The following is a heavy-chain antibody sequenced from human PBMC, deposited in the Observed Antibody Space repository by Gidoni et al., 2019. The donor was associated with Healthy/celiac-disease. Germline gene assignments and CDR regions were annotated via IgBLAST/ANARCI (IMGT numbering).Heavy chain of an antibody. V-gene: IGHV4-31*03. CDR2: IYYSGST. Sequence: QVQLQESGPGLVKPSQTLSLTCTVSGGPISSGGYFWSWVRQHPGKGLEGIGYIYYSGSTYYNPSLKSRVSISVDKSKKQFSLKVGSVTAADTAVYYCARVTVTGGMDVWGQGTTVTVSS. D-gene: IGHD4-17*01. CDR3: ARVTVTGGMDV. CDR1: GGPISSGGYF. J-gene: IGHJ6*02.